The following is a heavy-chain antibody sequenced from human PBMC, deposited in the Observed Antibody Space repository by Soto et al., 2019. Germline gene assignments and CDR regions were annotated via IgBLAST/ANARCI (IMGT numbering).Heavy chain of an antibody. V-gene: IGHV4-39*07. CDR2: IYYSGST. Sequence: SETLSLTCTVSGGSISSSSYYWGWIRQPPGKGLEWIGSIYYSGSTYYNPSLKSRVTISVDTSKNQFSLKLSSVTAADTAVYYCARVYGDYGFDYWGQGTLVTVSS. D-gene: IGHD4-17*01. J-gene: IGHJ4*02. CDR3: ARVYGDYGFDY. CDR1: GGSISSSSYY.